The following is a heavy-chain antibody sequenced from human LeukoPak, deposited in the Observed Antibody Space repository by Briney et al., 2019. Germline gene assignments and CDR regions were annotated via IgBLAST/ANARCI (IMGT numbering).Heavy chain of an antibody. V-gene: IGHV3-23*01. CDR2: ISGSGGST. CDR3: AKDMRPYGAAAGRAPFDY. CDR1: GFTFSSYA. D-gene: IGHD6-13*01. J-gene: IGHJ4*02. Sequence: PGGSLRLSCAASGFTFSSYAMSWVRQAPGKGLEWVLAISGSGGSTYYADSVKGRFTISRDDSKNTLYLQMNSLRAEDTAVYYCAKDMRPYGAAAGRAPFDYWGQGTLVTVSS.